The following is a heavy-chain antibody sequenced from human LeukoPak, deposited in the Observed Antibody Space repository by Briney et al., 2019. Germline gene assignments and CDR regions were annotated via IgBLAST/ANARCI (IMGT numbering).Heavy chain of an antibody. V-gene: IGHV3-33*01. CDR3: ARGTGSPSDFDS. CDR2: IWYDGGNQ. CDR1: GFTFNNYG. J-gene: IGHJ4*02. D-gene: IGHD1-14*01. Sequence: GGSLRLSCATSGFTFNNYGMHWVRQAPGKGLEWVAGIWYDGGNQYYADSVKGRFTISRDNSKNMVHLQMNSLRVEDTAVYYCARGTGSPSDFDSWGQGTLVTVSS.